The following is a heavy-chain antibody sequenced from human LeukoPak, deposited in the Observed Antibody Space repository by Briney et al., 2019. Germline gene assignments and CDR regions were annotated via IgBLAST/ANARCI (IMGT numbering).Heavy chain of an antibody. CDR3: ATLIPSGEVINY. J-gene: IGHJ4*02. CDR1: VYTLTELS. Sequence: SVNVSCKVSVYTLTELSMHWVRQAPGKGREGMGGFYPEDFETIYPQKFQGRVTMTEVTSTDTAYIELNSLRSDGTAQYYCATLIPSGEVINYWGQGTPVTVSS. CDR2: FYPEDFET. V-gene: IGHV1-24*01. D-gene: IGHD3-10*01.